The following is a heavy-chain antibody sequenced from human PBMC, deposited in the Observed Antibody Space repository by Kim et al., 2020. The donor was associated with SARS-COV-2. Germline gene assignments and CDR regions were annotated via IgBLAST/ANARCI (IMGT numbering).Heavy chain of an antibody. D-gene: IGHD4-17*01. CDR3: AKGVTNSGFDY. CDR1: GFTFTTSP. J-gene: IGHJ4*02. Sequence: GGSLRLSCVASGFTFTTSPMGWVRQAPGEGLEWVSRISRDGTRTYYADSVKGRVTMSSDKSKNTVYLNMNSLRVEDTAVYYCAKGVTNSGFDYWGQGAQVTVSS. V-gene: IGHV3-23*01. CDR2: ISRDGTRT.